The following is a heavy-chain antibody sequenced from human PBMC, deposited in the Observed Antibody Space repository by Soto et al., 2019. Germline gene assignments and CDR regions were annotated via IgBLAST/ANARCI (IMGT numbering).Heavy chain of an antibody. V-gene: IGHV3-53*01. CDR1: GFTVSSNY. CDR3: ARGGDYDLYYFDY. Sequence: EVQLVESGGGLIQPGGSLRLSCAASGFTVSSNYMSWVRQAPGKGLQWVSVIYSGGSTYYADSVKGRFTFSRDNSKNTLYLQINSLRAEDTAVYYCARGGDYDLYYFDYWGQGTLVTVSS. CDR2: IYSGGST. D-gene: IGHD2-21*02. J-gene: IGHJ4*02.